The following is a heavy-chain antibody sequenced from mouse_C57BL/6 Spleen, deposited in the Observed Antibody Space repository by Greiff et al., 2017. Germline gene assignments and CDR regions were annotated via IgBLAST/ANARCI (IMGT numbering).Heavy chain of an antibody. CDR2: IYPGDGDT. J-gene: IGHJ4*01. Sequence: QVQLQQSGPELVKPGASVKISCKASGYAFSSSWMNWVKQRPGKGLEWIGRIYPGDGDTNYNGKFKGKATLTVDKSSSTAYMQLSSLTSEDSAVSFCECERLCYDNYDYAMDYWGQGTSVTVSS. V-gene: IGHV1-82*01. CDR3: ECERLCYDNYDYAMDY. CDR1: GYAFSSSW. D-gene: IGHD2-1*01.